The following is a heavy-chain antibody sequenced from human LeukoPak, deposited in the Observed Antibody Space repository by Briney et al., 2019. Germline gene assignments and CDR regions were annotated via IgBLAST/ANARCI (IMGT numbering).Heavy chain of an antibody. J-gene: IGHJ4*02. V-gene: IGHV4-39*02. CDR1: GDSISRSTYY. CDR3: ARSSGTGTFSY. CDR2: VYYGRSP. Sequence: SETLSLTCTVSGDSISRSTYYRAWIRQPPGKGLEWIGSVYYGRSPYFNPSLESRATISVGTSKNHFSLKMSSVTAADTAVYYCARSSGTGTFSYWGQGTLVTVSS. D-gene: IGHD6-25*01.